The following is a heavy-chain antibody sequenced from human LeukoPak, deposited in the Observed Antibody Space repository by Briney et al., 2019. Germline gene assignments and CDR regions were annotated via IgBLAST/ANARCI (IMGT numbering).Heavy chain of an antibody. D-gene: IGHD3-9*01. V-gene: IGHV4-34*01. Sequence: SETLSLTCAVYGGSFSGYYWSWIRQPPGKGLEWIGEINHSGSTNYNPSLKSRVTISVDTSKNQFSLKLNSVIAADTAIYFCARQVKEHFDWLPRGYFDSWGQGVLVTVSS. J-gene: IGHJ4*02. CDR1: GGSFSGYY. CDR3: ARQVKEHFDWLPRGYFDS. CDR2: INHSGST.